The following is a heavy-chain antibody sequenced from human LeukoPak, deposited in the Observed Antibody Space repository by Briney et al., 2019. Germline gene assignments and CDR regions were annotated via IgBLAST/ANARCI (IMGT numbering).Heavy chain of an antibody. CDR1: GFSISNDW. J-gene: IGHJ4*02. CDR3: TLIKGWGSGSYYLDY. D-gene: IGHD3-10*01. CDR2: VKSRASGETT. V-gene: IGHV3-15*01. Sequence: GGSLRLSCAASGFSISNDWMSWVRQAPGKGLEWIGRVKSRASGETTDYAAPVKGRFTISRDDAKNTLYLQMNSLKTEDTAVYYCTLIKGWGSGSYYLDYWGQGTLVTVSS.